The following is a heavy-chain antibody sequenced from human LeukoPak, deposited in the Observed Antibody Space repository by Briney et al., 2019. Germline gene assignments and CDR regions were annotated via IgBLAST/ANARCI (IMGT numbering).Heavy chain of an antibody. CDR1: GGSISSYY. Sequence: PSETLSLTCTVSGGSISSYYWSWIRQPPGKGLEWIGYIYYSGSTNYNPSLKSRVTISVETPKNEFSLKLRSVTAADTAVYYCARVTGYRIEDYFDYWGQGTLVTVSS. D-gene: IGHD6-13*01. V-gene: IGHV4-59*01. CDR2: IYYSGST. CDR3: ARVTGYRIEDYFDY. J-gene: IGHJ4*02.